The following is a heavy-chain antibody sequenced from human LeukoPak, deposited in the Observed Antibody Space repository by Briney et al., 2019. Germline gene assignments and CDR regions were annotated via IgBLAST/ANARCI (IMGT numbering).Heavy chain of an antibody. CDR1: GFTFSSYS. D-gene: IGHD3-22*01. Sequence: PGGSLRLSCSASGFTFSSYSMNWVRQAPGKGLEWVSSISSSSSYIYYADSVKGRFTISRDNAKNSPYLQMNSLRAEDTAVYYCARGDSSGLDAFDIWGQGTMVTVSS. V-gene: IGHV3-21*01. J-gene: IGHJ3*02. CDR2: ISSSSSYI. CDR3: ARGDSSGLDAFDI.